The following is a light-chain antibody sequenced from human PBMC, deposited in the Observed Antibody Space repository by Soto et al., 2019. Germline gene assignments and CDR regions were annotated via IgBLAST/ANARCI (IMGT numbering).Light chain of an antibody. CDR2: LEGSGSH. J-gene: IGLJ1*01. Sequence: QSVLTQSSSASASLGSSVKLTCTLSSGHSSYIIAWHQQQPGKAPRYLMKLEGSGSHNKGSGVPDRFSGSSSGADRYLTISNLQFEDEADYYCETWDSNTHVFGTGTKLTVL. CDR1: SGHSSYI. CDR3: ETWDSNTHV. V-gene: IGLV4-60*02.